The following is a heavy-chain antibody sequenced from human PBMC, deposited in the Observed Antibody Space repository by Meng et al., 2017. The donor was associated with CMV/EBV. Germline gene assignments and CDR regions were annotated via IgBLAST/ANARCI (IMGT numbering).Heavy chain of an antibody. Sequence: SETLSLTCAVYGGSVSGYYWSWIRQPPGKGLEWIGEINHSGSTNYNPSLKSRVTISVDTSKNQFSLKLSSVTAADTAVYYCARGHRYCSSTSCYLYYGMDVWGQGTTVTVSS. CDR1: GGSVSGYY. CDR3: ARGHRYCSSTSCYLYYGMDV. V-gene: IGHV4-34*01. CDR2: INHSGST. D-gene: IGHD2-2*01. J-gene: IGHJ6*02.